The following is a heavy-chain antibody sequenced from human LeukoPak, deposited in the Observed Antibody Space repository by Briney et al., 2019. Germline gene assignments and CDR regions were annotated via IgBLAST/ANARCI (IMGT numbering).Heavy chain of an antibody. D-gene: IGHD3-22*01. CDR3: ARDTLDYYDSGYDAFDI. V-gene: IGHV3-21*01. CDR1: GFTFSSYS. Sequence: GGSLRLSCAASGFTFSSYSMNWVRQAPGRGLEWVSSISSSSSYIYYADSVKGRFTISRDNAKNSLYLQMNSLRAEDTAVYYCARDTLDYYDSGYDAFDIWGQGTMVTVSS. CDR2: ISSSSSYI. J-gene: IGHJ3*02.